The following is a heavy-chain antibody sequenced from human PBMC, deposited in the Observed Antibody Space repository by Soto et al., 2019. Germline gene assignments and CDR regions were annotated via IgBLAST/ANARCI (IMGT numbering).Heavy chain of an antibody. CDR1: GDSSNSDNCY. CDR3: AGTYYYYYYMDV. Sequence: PSETLSLTCSVSGDSSNSDNCYWGWIRQPPGKGLEWIGSIYYRGNTNYNPSLKSRVTISVDKSKNQFSLKLSSVTAADTAVYYCAGTYYYYYYMDVWGKGTTVTVSS. J-gene: IGHJ6*03. CDR2: IYYRGNT. D-gene: IGHD1-1*01. V-gene: IGHV4-39*07.